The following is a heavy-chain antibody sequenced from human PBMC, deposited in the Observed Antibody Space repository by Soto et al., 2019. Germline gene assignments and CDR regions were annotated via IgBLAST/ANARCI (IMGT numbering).Heavy chain of an antibody. J-gene: IGHJ4*02. D-gene: IGHD3-16*01. Sequence: LSLTCAVSGGSISSGGYSWSWIRQPPGKGLEWIGYIYHSGSTYYNPSLKSRVTISVDRSKNQFSLNLSSVTAADTAVYYCARDQGVWGQGTLVTVSS. CDR2: IYHSGST. CDR1: GGSISSGGYS. V-gene: IGHV4-30-2*01. CDR3: ARDQGV.